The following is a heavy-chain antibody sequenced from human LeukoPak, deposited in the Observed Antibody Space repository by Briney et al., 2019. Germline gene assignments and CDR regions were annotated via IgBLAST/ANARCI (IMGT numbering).Heavy chain of an antibody. CDR2: IIPIFGTA. CDR1: GGTFSSYG. V-gene: IGHV1-69*13. D-gene: IGHD4-17*01. J-gene: IGHJ4*02. Sequence: ASVRVSCKATGGTFSSYGISWVRQAPGQGLEWMGGIIPIFGTANYAQKFQGRVTITADESTSTAYMELSSLRSEDTAVYYCARAAPYGENFDYWGQGTLDTVSS. CDR3: ARAAPYGENFDY.